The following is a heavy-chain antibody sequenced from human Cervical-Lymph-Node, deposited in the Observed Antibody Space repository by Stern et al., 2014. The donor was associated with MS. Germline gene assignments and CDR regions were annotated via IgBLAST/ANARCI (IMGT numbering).Heavy chain of an antibody. V-gene: IGHV3-7*01. CDR1: GFTFSNYW. J-gene: IGHJ4*02. CDR3: AKWYNYGLSDD. CDR2: IKQDGSEK. D-gene: IGHD1-1*01. Sequence: VQLVESGGGLVQPGGSLRLSCAASGFTFSNYWMSGVRQAPGKGLEWVANIKQDGSEKYYVDSVKGRFTISRDNAKNLLYLQMNSLRAEDTAVYYCAKWYNYGLSDDWGQGTLVTVSS.